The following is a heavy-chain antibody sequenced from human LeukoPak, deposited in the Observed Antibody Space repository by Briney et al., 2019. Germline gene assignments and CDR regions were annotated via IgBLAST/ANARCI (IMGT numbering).Heavy chain of an antibody. Sequence: QPGASLRLSCAASGFTFSSYAMSWVRQAPGKGLEWVSAISGSSGSTYYADSVKGRFTISRDNSKNTLYLQMNSLRAEDTTVYYCAKDLFDRVVGATPPDYWGQGTLVTVSS. CDR2: ISGSSGST. J-gene: IGHJ4*02. V-gene: IGHV3-23*01. CDR1: GFTFSSYA. D-gene: IGHD1-26*01. CDR3: AKDLFDRVVGATPPDY.